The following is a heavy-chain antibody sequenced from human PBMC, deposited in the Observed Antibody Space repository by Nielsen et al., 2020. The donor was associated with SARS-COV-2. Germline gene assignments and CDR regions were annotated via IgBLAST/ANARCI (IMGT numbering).Heavy chain of an antibody. D-gene: IGHD6-13*01. V-gene: IGHV3-30*18. CDR3: TKGAQLGDY. Sequence: GSLLKISCAASGFIFSSYGMHWVRQAPGKGLEWVTFISYDGSVKYYADSVKGRFTISTDLSNNTLYLQMNSLRVEDTAIYYCTKGAQLGDYWGQGTLVTVSS. J-gene: IGHJ4*02. CDR2: ISYDGSVK. CDR1: GFIFSSYG.